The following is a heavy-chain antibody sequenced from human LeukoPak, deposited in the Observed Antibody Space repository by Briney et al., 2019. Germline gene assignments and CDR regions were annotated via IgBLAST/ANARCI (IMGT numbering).Heavy chain of an antibody. V-gene: IGHV1-46*01. D-gene: IGHD6-19*01. CDR3: ARDLSYITGLSYFDY. CDR1: GYTFTNYY. CDR2: INPGGDNT. Sequence: ASVKVSCKASGYTFTNYYIHWVRQAPGQGLEWMGLINPGGDNTDYAQNFQGRVTMTRDTSTSTVYMGLSSLRSEDTAVYYCARDLSYITGLSYFDYWGQGTLVTVSS. J-gene: IGHJ4*02.